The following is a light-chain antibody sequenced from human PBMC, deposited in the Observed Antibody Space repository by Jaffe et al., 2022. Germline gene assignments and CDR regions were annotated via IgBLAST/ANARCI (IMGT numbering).Light chain of an antibody. J-gene: IGKJ2*01. V-gene: IGKV3-15*01. CDR1: QSVSNK. CDR2: AAS. Sequence: EIVMTQSPATLSVSPGERATLSCRATQSVSNKLAWYQQKPGQAPRLLMYAASTRATGIPARFSGSGSGTEFTLTISSLQSEDFAVYYCQQYNNWPRTFGQGTELEMK. CDR3: QQYNNWPRT.